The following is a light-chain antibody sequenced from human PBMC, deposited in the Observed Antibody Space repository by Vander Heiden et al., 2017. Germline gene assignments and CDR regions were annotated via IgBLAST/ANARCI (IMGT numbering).Light chain of an antibody. Sequence: DIQMTQSPSSLSASVGDRVTITCQASQDISNYLNWYQQKPGKAPKLLIYDASNLETGVPSRFSGSGSGTDFTFTISSLQPEDIATYYCQQYDNLPWTFRQGTKVEIK. V-gene: IGKV1-33*01. CDR3: QQYDNLPWT. CDR2: DAS. CDR1: QDISNY. J-gene: IGKJ1*01.